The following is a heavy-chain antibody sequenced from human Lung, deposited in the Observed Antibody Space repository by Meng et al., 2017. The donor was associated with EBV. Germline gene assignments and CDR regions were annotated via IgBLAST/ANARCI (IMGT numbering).Heavy chain of an antibody. CDR3: AATVNDGYFDY. D-gene: IGHD4-11*01. CDR1: GGSISSGGYY. J-gene: IGHJ4*02. V-gene: IGHV4-31*03. CDR2: IYYSGST. Sequence: QLQGAAPGLVQPSQTPSLNSTVSGGSISSGGYYWSWIRQPPGKGLEWIGYIYYSGSTYYNPSLKSRVTISVDTSKNQFSLKLSSVTAADTAVYYCAATVNDGYFDYWGQGTLVTVSS.